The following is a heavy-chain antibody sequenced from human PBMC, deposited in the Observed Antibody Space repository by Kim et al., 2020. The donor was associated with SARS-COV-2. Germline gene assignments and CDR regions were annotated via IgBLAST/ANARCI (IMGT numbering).Heavy chain of an antibody. CDR1: GFTFSSYE. CDR2: ISSSGSTI. CDR3: AALLIQNSRYDFWSGYFAGSPAHGNKPNYYYYMDV. D-gene: IGHD3-3*01. Sequence: GGSLRLSCAASGFTFSSYEMNWVRQAPGKGLEWVSYISSSGSTIYYADSVKGRFTISRDNAKNSLYLQMNSLRAEDTAVYYCAALLIQNSRYDFWSGYFAGSPAHGNKPNYYYYMDVWGKGTPVTVSS. V-gene: IGHV3-48*03. J-gene: IGHJ6*03.